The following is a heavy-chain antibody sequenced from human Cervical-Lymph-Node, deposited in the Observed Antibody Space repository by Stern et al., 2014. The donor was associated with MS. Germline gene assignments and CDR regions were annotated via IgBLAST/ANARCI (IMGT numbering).Heavy chain of an antibody. V-gene: IGHV4-39*01. CDR2: VYYSGNT. J-gene: IGHJ4*02. CDR1: GDSLSSSTFY. Sequence: QVQLVQSGPGLVKPSDTLSLTCSVSGDSLSSSTFYWGWIRQPPGKGPEWIGSVYYSGNTYYHPSLKRRVTISVDTSKNQFSLRLTSVTAADTAVYYCARHQLGYGYAYLRYWGQGTLVTVSS. CDR3: ARHQLGYGYAYLRY. D-gene: IGHD5-18*01.